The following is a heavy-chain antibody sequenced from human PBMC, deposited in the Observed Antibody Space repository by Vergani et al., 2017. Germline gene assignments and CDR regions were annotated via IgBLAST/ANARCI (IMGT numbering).Heavy chain of an antibody. V-gene: IGHV3-30*04. CDR1: GFTFSSYA. CDR2: ISYDGSNK. CDR3: ASGGWFDP. J-gene: IGHJ5*02. Sequence: QVQLVESGGGVVQPGRSLRLSCAASGFTFSSYAMHWVRQAPGKGLEWVAVISYDGSNKYYADSVKGRFTISRDNSKNTLYLQMNSLRAEDTAVYYCASGGWFDPWGQGSLVTVSS.